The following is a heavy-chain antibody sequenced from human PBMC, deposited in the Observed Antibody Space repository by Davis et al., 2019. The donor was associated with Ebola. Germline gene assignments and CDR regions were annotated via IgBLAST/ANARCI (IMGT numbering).Heavy chain of an antibody. Sequence: PGGSLRLSCAASGFTFDDYTMHWDRHAPGKGLEWVSLISWDGGSTYYADSVKGRFTISRDNSKNSLYLQMNSLRTEDTALYYCAKGYSSSWYTPSDYWGQGTLVTVSS. D-gene: IGHD6-13*01. CDR1: GFTFDDYT. J-gene: IGHJ4*02. CDR3: AKGYSSSWYTPSDY. V-gene: IGHV3-43*01. CDR2: ISWDGGST.